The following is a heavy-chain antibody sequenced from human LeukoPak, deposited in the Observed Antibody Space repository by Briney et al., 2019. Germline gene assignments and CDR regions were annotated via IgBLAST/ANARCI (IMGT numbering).Heavy chain of an antibody. V-gene: IGHV1-18*01. CDR2: ISAYNGNT. Sequence: ASVKVSCKASGYTFTSYGISWVRQAPGQGLEWMGWISAYNGNTNYAQKLQGRVTMTTDTSTSTAYMELGSLRSDDTAVYYCARDRVRTTYCSGGSCYSNWYFDLWGRGTLVTVSS. CDR1: GYTFTSYG. CDR3: ARDRVRTTYCSGGSCYSNWYFDL. J-gene: IGHJ2*01. D-gene: IGHD2-15*01.